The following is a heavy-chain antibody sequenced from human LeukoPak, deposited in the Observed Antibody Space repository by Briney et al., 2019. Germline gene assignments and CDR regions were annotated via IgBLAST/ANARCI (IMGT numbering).Heavy chain of an antibody. CDR2: ISSSSSYI. CDR3: AKDRGPVYGSFLDV. Sequence: GGSLRLSCAASGFTFSSYSMNWVRQAPGKGLEWVSSISSSSSYIYYADSVKGRFTISRDNAKNSLYLQMNSLRAEDTAVYYCAKDRGPVYGSFLDVWGKGTTVTVSS. V-gene: IGHV3-21*01. CDR1: GFTFSSYS. D-gene: IGHD3-10*01. J-gene: IGHJ6*04.